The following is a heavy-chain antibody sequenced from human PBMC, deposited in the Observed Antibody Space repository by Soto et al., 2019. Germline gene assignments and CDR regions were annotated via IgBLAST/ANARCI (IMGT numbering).Heavy chain of an antibody. V-gene: IGHV1-24*01. CDR3: ATMRVDIVATIDYGFDY. Sequence: ASVKVSCKVSGYTLTELSMHWVRQAPGKGLEWMGGFDPEDGETIYAQKFQGRATMTEDTSTDTAYMELSSLRSEDTAVYYCATMRVDIVATIDYGFDYWGQGTLVTVSS. CDR2: FDPEDGET. CDR1: GYTLTELS. D-gene: IGHD5-12*01. J-gene: IGHJ4*02.